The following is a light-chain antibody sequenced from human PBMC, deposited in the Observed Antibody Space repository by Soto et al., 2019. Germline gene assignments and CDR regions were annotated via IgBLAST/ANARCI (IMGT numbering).Light chain of an antibody. CDR3: QQYGSPPT. CDR2: DAS. V-gene: IGKV3-15*01. Sequence: EIWMTQSPATLSVSPGERATLSCRASQSVSSNLAWYKQKPGQAPRLLIYDASTRATGVPARLSGSGSGTEFTLTISRLAPEDFAVYYCQQYGSPPTFGHGTKVDIK. CDR1: QSVSSN. J-gene: IGKJ1*01.